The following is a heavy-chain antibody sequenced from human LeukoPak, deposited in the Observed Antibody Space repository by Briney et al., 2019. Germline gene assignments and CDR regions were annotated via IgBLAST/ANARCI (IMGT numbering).Heavy chain of an antibody. D-gene: IGHD3-22*01. J-gene: IGHJ4*02. CDR2: ISGSGTTT. CDR3: TKRPVVVITTPYFDY. V-gene: IGHV3-23*01. Sequence: GGSLRLSCAASGLTFSSYAMSWVRQAPGKGLEWVSTISGSGTTTYCADSVKGRFTISRDNSKNTLYLQMNSLRAEDTAVYYCTKRPVVVITTPYFDYWGQGTLVTVSS. CDR1: GLTFSSYA.